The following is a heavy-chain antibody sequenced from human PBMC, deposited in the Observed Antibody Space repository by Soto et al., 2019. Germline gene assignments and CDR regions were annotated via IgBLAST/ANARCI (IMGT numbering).Heavy chain of an antibody. D-gene: IGHD6-19*01. Sequence: QVQLVQSGAEVEKPGASVKVSCKASDYTFTSYAMSWVRQAPGQGLEWMGWINAYNGNTNYAQKHQGRVTITRDTSTRTAYQELRSLSSDDTAVYYCARAPHAPYSSGWYVDYWGQGTLVTVSS. CDR3: ARAPHAPYSSGWYVDY. CDR2: INAYNGNT. V-gene: IGHV1-18*01. J-gene: IGHJ4*02. CDR1: DYTFTSYA.